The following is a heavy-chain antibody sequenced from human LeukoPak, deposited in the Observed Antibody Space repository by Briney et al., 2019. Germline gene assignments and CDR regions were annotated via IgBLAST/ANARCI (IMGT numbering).Heavy chain of an antibody. CDR3: ARVGEYYYDSSGYSPYYYYMDV. Sequence: ASVKVSCKASGGTFSSYAISWVRQAPGQGLEWMGGIIPIFGTANYAQKFQGRVTITADESTSTAYMELSSLRSEDTAVYFCARVGEYYYDSSGYSPYYYYMDVWGKGTTVTISS. CDR2: IIPIFGTA. CDR1: GGTFSSYA. V-gene: IGHV1-69*13. D-gene: IGHD3-22*01. J-gene: IGHJ6*03.